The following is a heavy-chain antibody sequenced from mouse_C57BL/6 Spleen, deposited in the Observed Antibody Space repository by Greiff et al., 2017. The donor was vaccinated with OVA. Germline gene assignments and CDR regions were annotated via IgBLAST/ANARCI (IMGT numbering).Heavy chain of an antibody. D-gene: IGHD3-2*02. CDR1: GFTFSDYY. Sequence: EVQVVESGGGLVQPGGSLKLSCAASGFTFSDYYMYWVRQTPEKRLEWVAYISNGGGSTYYPDTVKGRFTISRDNAKNTLYLQMSRLKSEDTAMYYCARPATAQANYAMDYWGQGTSVTVSS. CDR2: ISNGGGST. V-gene: IGHV5-12*01. J-gene: IGHJ4*01. CDR3: ARPATAQANYAMDY.